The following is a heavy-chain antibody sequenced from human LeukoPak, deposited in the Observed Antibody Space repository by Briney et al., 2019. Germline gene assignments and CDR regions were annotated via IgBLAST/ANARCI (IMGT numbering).Heavy chain of an antibody. CDR3: ARDLKYDFWSGYGYGMDV. CDR2: ISISAGST. Sequence: GGSLRLSCVASGFTFSSYAMSWVRQAPGKGLEWVSAISISAGSTFYADSVKGRFTISRDNSKNTLFLQMNSLRAEDTAVYYCARDLKYDFWSGYGYGMDVWGQGTTVTVSS. J-gene: IGHJ6*02. CDR1: GFTFSSYA. V-gene: IGHV3-23*01. D-gene: IGHD3-3*01.